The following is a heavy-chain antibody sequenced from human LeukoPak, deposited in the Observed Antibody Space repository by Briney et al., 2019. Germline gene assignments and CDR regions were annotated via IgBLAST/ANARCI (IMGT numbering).Heavy chain of an antibody. J-gene: IGHJ1*01. V-gene: IGHV4-39*01. D-gene: IGHD4-23*01. Sequence: SETLSLTCTVSGGSIGNSRYYWGWIRQPPGTGLEWIGSIYYDGSTYYNLSLKSRVTISVDTSKNQFSLKLSSVTAADTAMYYCAKPQRQLIRWVNFQHWGQGTLVIVSS. CDR2: IYYDGST. CDR3: AKPQRQLIRWVNFQH. CDR1: GGSIGNSRYY.